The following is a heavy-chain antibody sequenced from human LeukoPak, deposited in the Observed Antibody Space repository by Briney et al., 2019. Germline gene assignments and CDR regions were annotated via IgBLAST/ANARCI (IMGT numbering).Heavy chain of an antibody. D-gene: IGHD4-11*01. V-gene: IGHV4-39*07. Sequence: SETLSLTCTVSGGSISSSSYYWGWIRQPPGKGLEWIGSIYYSGSTYYNPSLKSRVTISVDTSKNQFSLKLSSVTAADTAVYYGARASVTYYYYYYMDVWGKGTTVTVSS. CDR2: IYYSGST. CDR1: GGSISSSSYY. CDR3: ARASVTYYYYYYMDV. J-gene: IGHJ6*03.